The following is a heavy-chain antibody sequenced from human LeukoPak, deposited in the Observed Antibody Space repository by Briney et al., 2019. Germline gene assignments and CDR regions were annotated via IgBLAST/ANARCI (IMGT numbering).Heavy chain of an antibody. V-gene: IGHV1-2*02. J-gene: IGHJ4*02. D-gene: IGHD2-2*01. CDR3: ARDLVRYCSSTSCRKNFDY. CDR2: INPNSGGT. Sequence: GASVKVSCKASGYTFTGYYMHWVRQAPGQGLEWMGWINPNSGGTNYAQKFQGRVTMTRDTSISTAYMELSRLRSDDTAVYYCARDLVRYCSSTSCRKNFDYWGQGTLVTVSS. CDR1: GYTFTGYY.